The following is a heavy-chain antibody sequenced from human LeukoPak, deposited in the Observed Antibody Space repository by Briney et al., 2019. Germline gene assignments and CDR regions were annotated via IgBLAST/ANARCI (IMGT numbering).Heavy chain of an antibody. CDR2: HSHSGSA. CDR3: AHTGTVTTSFDRRGGNDAFDI. V-gene: IGHV4-39*07. D-gene: IGHD4-17*01. J-gene: IGHJ3*02. CDR1: GASINSDTYY. Sequence: PSETLSLTCTVSGASINSDTYYWGWIRQPPGKGLEWIGTHSHSGSAYYNPSLRSRITMSLDTSKNQFSLKLSSVTAADTAVYYCAHTGTVTTSFDRRGGNDAFDIWGQGTMVTVSS.